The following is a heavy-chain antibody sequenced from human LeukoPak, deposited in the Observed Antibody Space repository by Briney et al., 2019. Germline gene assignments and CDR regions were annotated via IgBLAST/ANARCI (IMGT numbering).Heavy chain of an antibody. D-gene: IGHD3-22*01. V-gene: IGHV4-61*02. CDR3: ARQSYYYDRSGYPDDAFDI. J-gene: IGHJ3*02. CDR1: GGSISSGSYY. CDR2: IYTSGST. Sequence: SETLSLTCTVSGGSISSGSYYWSWIRQPAGKGLEWIGRIYTSGSTNYNPSLKSRVTISVDTSKNQFSLKLSSVTAADTAVYYCARQSYYYDRSGYPDDAFDIWGQGTMVTVSS.